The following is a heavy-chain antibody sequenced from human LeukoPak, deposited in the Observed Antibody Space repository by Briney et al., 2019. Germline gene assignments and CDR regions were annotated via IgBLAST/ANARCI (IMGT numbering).Heavy chain of an antibody. Sequence: SETLSLTCTVSGGSISSSSSYWGWIRQPPGKGLEWIGSIYYSGSTYYNPSLKSRVTISVDTSKNQFSLKLSSVTAADTAVYYCARTDHIAVAGGGRVGYWGQGTLVSVSS. CDR3: ARTDHIAVAGGGRVGY. CDR1: GGSISSSSSY. CDR2: IYYSGST. J-gene: IGHJ4*02. V-gene: IGHV4-39*07. D-gene: IGHD6-19*01.